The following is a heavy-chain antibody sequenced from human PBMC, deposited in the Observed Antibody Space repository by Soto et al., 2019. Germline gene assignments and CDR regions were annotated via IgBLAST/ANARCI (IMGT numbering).Heavy chain of an antibody. CDR2: IYPGDSDT. CDR3: ARVRPSYDSSGPFDY. Sequence: PGESLKISCKGSGYSFTSYWIGWVRQMPGKGLGWMGIIYPGDSDTRYSPSFQGQVTIPADKSISTAYLQWGSLKASDTAMYYCARVRPSYDSSGPFDYWGQGTLVTVSS. D-gene: IGHD3-22*01. V-gene: IGHV5-51*01. J-gene: IGHJ4*02. CDR1: GYSFTSYW.